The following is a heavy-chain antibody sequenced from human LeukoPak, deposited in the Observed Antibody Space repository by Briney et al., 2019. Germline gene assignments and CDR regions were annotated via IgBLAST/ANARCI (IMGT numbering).Heavy chain of an antibody. V-gene: IGHV3-23*01. CDR2: IRGSGDIT. CDR1: GFTFSGYA. Sequence: GGSLRLSCAASGFTFSGYAMTWVRRAPGKGLEWVSSIRGSGDITYYAESVKGRFTISRDNSKNTLYLQMNSLRAEDTAVYYCAKVRFGESGDYWGQGTLVTVSS. J-gene: IGHJ4*02. D-gene: IGHD3-10*01. CDR3: AKVRFGESGDY.